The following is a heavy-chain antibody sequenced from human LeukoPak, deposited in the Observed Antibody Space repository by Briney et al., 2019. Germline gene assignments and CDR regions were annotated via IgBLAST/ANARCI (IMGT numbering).Heavy chain of an antibody. CDR1: GYTFTGYY. CDR2: INPNSGGT. J-gene: IGHJ4*02. CDR3: ATYDFWSGYLVGNYYFDY. V-gene: IGHV1-2*02. Sequence: ASVKVSCKASGYTFTGYYMHWVRQAPGQGLEWMGWINPNSGGTNYAQKFQGRVTMTRDTSISTAYMELSRLRSDGTAVYYCATYDFWSGYLVGNYYFDYWGQGTLVTVSS. D-gene: IGHD3-3*01.